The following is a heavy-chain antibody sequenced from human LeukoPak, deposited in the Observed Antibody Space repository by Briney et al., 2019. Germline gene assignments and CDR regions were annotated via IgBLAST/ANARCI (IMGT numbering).Heavy chain of an antibody. Sequence: GGSLRLSCAAPGFTFSSYAISWVRQAAGKGLDWDSPISGNGDSTYYADSVKGRFTISRDNSKNTLYLQMNSLRVEDTALYYCARQMATINHWGQGTLVTVSS. CDR3: ARQMATINH. CDR2: ISGNGDST. D-gene: IGHD5-24*01. CDR1: GFTFSSYA. J-gene: IGHJ5*02. V-gene: IGHV3-23*01.